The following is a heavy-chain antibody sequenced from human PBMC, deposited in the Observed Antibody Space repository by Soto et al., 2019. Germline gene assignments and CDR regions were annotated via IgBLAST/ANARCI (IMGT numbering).Heavy chain of an antibody. CDR2: IYYSGST. CDR3: ARGVTMVRGVIHTPYFDY. CDR1: GGSISSGGYY. Sequence: PSETLSLTCTVSGGSISSGGYYWSWIRQHPGKGLEWIGYIYYSGSTYYNPSLKSRVTISVDTSKNQFSLKLSSVTAADTAVYYCARGVTMVRGVIHTPYFDYWGPGTLVTLSS. V-gene: IGHV4-31*03. D-gene: IGHD3-10*01. J-gene: IGHJ4*02.